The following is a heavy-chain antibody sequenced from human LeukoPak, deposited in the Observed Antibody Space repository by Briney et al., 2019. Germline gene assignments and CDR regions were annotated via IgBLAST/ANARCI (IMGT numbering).Heavy chain of an antibody. Sequence: GGSLRLSCAASGFTFSTYGMSWVRQAPGKGLEWVSAVSSTGGTTYYADSVKGQFTISRDNSKNTLFLQINSLRAEDTAVYYCTKNGDRGAFCSGGTCYPYYYYYMDVWGKGTTVTISS. CDR2: VSSTGGTT. CDR3: TKNGDRGAFCSGGTCYPYYYYYMDV. CDR1: GFTFSTYG. J-gene: IGHJ6*03. D-gene: IGHD2-15*01. V-gene: IGHV3-23*01.